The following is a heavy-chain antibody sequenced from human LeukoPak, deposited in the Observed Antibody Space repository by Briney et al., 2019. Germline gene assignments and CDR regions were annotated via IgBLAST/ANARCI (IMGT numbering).Heavy chain of an antibody. CDR2: IYYSGST. Sequence: PSETLSLTCTVSGGSISSGGYYWSWIRQHPGKGLEWIGYIYYSGSTYYNPSLKSRVTISVDTSKNQFSLKLSSVTAADTAVYYCARDYGDYVGWFDPWGQGTLATVSS. CDR3: ARDYGDYVGWFDP. J-gene: IGHJ5*02. CDR1: GGSISSGGYY. D-gene: IGHD4-17*01. V-gene: IGHV4-31*03.